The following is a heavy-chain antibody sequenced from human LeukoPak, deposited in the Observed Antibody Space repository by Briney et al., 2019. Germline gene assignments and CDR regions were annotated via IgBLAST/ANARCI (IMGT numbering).Heavy chain of an antibody. Sequence: ASVKVSCKASGGTLSSYAISWVRQAPGQGLEWMGGIIPIFGTANYAQKFQGRVTITTDESTSTAYMELSSLRSEDTAVYYCASGYYYYMDVWGKGTTVTVSS. V-gene: IGHV1-69*05. J-gene: IGHJ6*03. CDR3: ASGYYYYMDV. CDR2: IIPIFGTA. CDR1: GGTLSSYA.